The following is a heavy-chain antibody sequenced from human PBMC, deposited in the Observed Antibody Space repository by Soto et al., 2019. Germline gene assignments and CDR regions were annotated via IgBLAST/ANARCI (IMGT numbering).Heavy chain of an antibody. CDR1: GFTFSSSA. J-gene: IGHJ4*02. CDR2: ISGSGGST. Sequence: EVQLLESGGGLVQPGESLRLSCAASGFTFSSSAMTWVRQAPGKELEWVSSISGSGGSTFYADSVKGRFTISRDNSKNTLYLQMNSLRAEDTAVYHCAKDQKCDPPHSLDHWGPGTLVTVSS. V-gene: IGHV3-23*01. D-gene: IGHD2-15*01. CDR3: AKDQKCDPPHSLDH.